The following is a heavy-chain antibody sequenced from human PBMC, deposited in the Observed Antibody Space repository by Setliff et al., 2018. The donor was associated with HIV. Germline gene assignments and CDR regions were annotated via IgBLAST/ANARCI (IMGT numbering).Heavy chain of an antibody. CDR3: ARLHYYDRSGLTVGAFDI. CDR1: GASIRGHY. V-gene: IGHV4-59*08. J-gene: IGHJ3*02. CDR2: IYYSGNT. D-gene: IGHD3-22*01. Sequence: SETLSLTCSVSGASIRGHYWSWIRQSPGKGLEWIGNIYYSGNTNYNPSFKSRVTISVDTSKNQFSLKLSSVTAADTAVYYCARLHYYDRSGLTVGAFDIWGQGTMVTVS.